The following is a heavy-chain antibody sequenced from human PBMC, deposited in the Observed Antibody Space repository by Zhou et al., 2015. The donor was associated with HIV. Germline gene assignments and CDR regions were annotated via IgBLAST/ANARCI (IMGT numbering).Heavy chain of an antibody. CDR1: GYTFTTYG. V-gene: IGHV1-18*01. CDR2: VSAYNGYT. CDR3: ARTNTGXLITMKVMTQGYFSDV. D-gene: IGHD3-22*01. J-gene: IGHJ3*01. Sequence: QVLLVQSGAEVKKPGASVNISCKASGYTFTTYGINWVRQAPGEGLEWMGWVSAYNGYTEYAQKFQGRVSMTTDTSTTTAYLELRSLTSDDTAVYYCARTNTGXLITMKVMTQGYFSDVVGQGTMVT.